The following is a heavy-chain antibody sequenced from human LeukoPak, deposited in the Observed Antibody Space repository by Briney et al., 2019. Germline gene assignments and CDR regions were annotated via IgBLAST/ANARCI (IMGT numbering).Heavy chain of an antibody. J-gene: IGHJ1*01. CDR2: IYYSGST. Sequence: SETLSLTCTVSGGSISSSSYYWGWIRQPPGKGLEWIGSIYYSGSTYYNPSLKSRVTISVDTSKNQFSLKLSSVTAADTAMYYCARLKYYYDASGYRAEYFQHWGQGTLVTVSS. V-gene: IGHV4-39*07. CDR3: ARLKYYYDASGYRAEYFQH. CDR1: GGSISSSSYY. D-gene: IGHD3-22*01.